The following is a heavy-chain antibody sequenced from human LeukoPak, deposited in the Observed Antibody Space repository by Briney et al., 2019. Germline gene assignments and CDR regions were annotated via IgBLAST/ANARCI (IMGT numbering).Heavy chain of an antibody. Sequence: GESLKISCAASGFSISSYEMNWVRQAPGKGLEWVSYISSSGSTIYYADSVKGRFTISRDNAKNSLYLQMNSLRAEDTAVYYCARVELAPYYYYMDVWGKGTTVTVSS. CDR3: ARVELAPYYYYMDV. D-gene: IGHD1-26*01. J-gene: IGHJ6*03. CDR2: ISSSGSTI. V-gene: IGHV3-48*03. CDR1: GFSISSYE.